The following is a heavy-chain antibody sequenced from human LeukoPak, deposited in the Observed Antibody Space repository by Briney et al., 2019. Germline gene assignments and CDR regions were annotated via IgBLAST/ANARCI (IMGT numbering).Heavy chain of an antibody. V-gene: IGHV3-48*01. Sequence: GGSLRLSCAASEFTFSGYSMNWVRQAPGKGLEWVSYISSSSSTIYYADSVKGRFTISRDNAQSSLYLQMSSLRVEDTAVYYCARDTALVRGGITYYYMDVWGKGTTVTVSS. CDR3: ARDTALVRGGITYYYMDV. D-gene: IGHD3-10*01. CDR2: ISSSSSTI. J-gene: IGHJ6*03. CDR1: EFTFSGYS.